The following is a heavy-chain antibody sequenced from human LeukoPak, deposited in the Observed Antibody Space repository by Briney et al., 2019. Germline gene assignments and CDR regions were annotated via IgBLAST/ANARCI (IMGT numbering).Heavy chain of an antibody. CDR2: INPNSGGT. Sequence: ASAKVSCKVSGYTFTGHYMHWVRQAPGQGLEWMGWINPNSGGTNYAQKFQDRVTMTRDTSISTAYMELSRLRSDDTAVYYCARDHNWGPDYWGQGALVSVSS. CDR1: GYTFTGHY. D-gene: IGHD7-27*01. V-gene: IGHV1-2*02. CDR3: ARDHNWGPDY. J-gene: IGHJ4*02.